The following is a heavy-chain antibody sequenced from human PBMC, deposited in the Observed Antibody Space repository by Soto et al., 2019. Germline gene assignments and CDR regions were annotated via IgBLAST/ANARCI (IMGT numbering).Heavy chain of an antibody. V-gene: IGHV3-21*06. D-gene: IGHD1-1*01. J-gene: IGHJ4*02. CDR1: GFTFSDHT. Sequence: GGSLRLSCAASGFTFSDHTMNWVRQAPGKGLEWVSSIAGSSNYLFYADSMKGRFIISRDNAKNTLYLQMNNLRVEDTAVYFCVKEVEGFDSWGQGTLVTVSS. CDR2: IAGSSNYL. CDR3: VKEVEGFDS.